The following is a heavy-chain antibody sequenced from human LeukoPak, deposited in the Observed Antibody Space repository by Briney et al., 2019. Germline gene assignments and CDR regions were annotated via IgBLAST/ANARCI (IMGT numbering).Heavy chain of an antibody. CDR2: IYYSGST. Sequence: SETLSLTCTVSGGSISSSSYYWGWIRQPPGKGLEWIGSIYYSGSTYYNPSLKSRVTISVDTSKNQFSLKLSSVTAADPAVYYCARERGYRFDYWGQGTLVTVSS. D-gene: IGHD5-12*01. V-gene: IGHV4-39*07. CDR1: GGSISSSSYY. J-gene: IGHJ4*02. CDR3: ARERGYRFDY.